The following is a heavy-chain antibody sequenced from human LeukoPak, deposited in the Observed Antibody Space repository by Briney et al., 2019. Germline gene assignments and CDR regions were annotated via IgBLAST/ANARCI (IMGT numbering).Heavy chain of an antibody. CDR3: ARLRGSGSYYISATYFDY. Sequence: SETLSLTCAVSGGSISSTNWWSWVRQPPGKGLEWIGEIHHSGSTNYNPSLKSRVTISVDTSKNRFSLKLSSVTAADTAVYYCARLRGSGSYYISATYFDYWGQGTLVTVSS. D-gene: IGHD3-10*01. CDR2: IHHSGST. J-gene: IGHJ4*02. V-gene: IGHV4-4*02. CDR1: GGSISSTNW.